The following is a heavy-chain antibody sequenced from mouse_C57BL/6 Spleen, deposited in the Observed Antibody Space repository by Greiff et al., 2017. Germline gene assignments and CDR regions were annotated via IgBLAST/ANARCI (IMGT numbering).Heavy chain of an antibody. J-gene: IGHJ2*01. CDR3: TRITTAYFDY. CDR2: IDPETGGT. D-gene: IGHD1-2*01. Sequence: QVQLQQSGAELVRPGASVTLSCKASGYTFTDYEMHWVKQTPVHGLEWIGAIDPETGGTAYNQKFKGKAILTADKSSSTAYMELRSLTSEDSAVYYCTRITTAYFDYWGKGTTLTVSS. CDR1: GYTFTDYE. V-gene: IGHV1-15*01.